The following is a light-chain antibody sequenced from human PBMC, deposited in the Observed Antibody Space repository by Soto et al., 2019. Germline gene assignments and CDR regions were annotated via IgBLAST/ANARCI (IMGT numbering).Light chain of an antibody. Sequence: QSVLTQPRSVSGSPGQSVTISCTGTSSNVGGYNYVSWYQQHPGKAPKLMIYDVSKRPSGVPDRFSASKSGNTASLTISGLQAEDEADYYCCSYTNTDTYVFGTGTKVTVL. CDR1: SSNVGGYNY. CDR2: DVS. CDR3: CSYTNTDTYV. J-gene: IGLJ1*01. V-gene: IGLV2-11*01.